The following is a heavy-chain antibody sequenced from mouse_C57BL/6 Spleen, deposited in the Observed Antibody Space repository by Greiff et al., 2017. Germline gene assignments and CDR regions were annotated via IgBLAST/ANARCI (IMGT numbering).Heavy chain of an antibody. J-gene: IGHJ1*03. D-gene: IGHD2-14*01. CDR2: IHPNSGST. Sequence: QVQLQQPGAELVKPGASVKLSCKASGYTFTSYWMHWVKQRPGQGLEWIGMIHPNSGSTNYNEKFKSKATLTVDKSSSTAYMQLSSLTSEDSAVYYGEGYDWGYFDVWGTGTTVTVSS. V-gene: IGHV1-64*01. CDR1: GYTFTSYW. CDR3: EGYDWGYFDV.